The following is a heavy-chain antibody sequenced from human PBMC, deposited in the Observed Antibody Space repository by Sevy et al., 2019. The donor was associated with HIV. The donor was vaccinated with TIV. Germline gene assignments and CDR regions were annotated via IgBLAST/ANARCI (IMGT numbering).Heavy chain of an antibody. CDR3: ARRLSSAWYFDF. J-gene: IGHJ4*02. CDR1: GFSVSRNH. CDR2: IYSDGTT. D-gene: IGHD6-19*01. Sequence: GGSLRLSCAASGFSVSRNHINWVRQAPGKGQEWISVIYSDGTTQYADSVKGRFTISRDTSNNTVYLQVGSPRADDTAVYYCARRLSSAWYFDFWGQGTLVTVSS. V-gene: IGHV3-53*01.